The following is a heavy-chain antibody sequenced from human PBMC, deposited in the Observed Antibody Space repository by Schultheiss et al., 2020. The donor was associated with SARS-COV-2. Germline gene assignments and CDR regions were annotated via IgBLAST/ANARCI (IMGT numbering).Heavy chain of an antibody. Sequence: SQTLSLTCTVSGGSISSYYWSWIRQPPGKGLEWLGSIYYSGSTNYNPSLKSRVTISVDTSKNQFSLKLSSVTAADTAVYYCARHISGWRYYYYGMDVWGQGTTVTVSS. J-gene: IGHJ6*02. CDR2: IYYSGST. CDR1: GGSISSYY. D-gene: IGHD6-19*01. V-gene: IGHV4-59*08. CDR3: ARHISGWRYYYYGMDV.